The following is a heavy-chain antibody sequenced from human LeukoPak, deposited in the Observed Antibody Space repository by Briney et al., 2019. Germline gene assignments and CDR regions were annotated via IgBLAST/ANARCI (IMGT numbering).Heavy chain of an antibody. CDR3: ARVGDYDILSMDV. Sequence: SVKVSCKASGGTFSSYAISWVRQAPGQGLEWMGRIIPIFGTADYAQKFQGRVTITTDESTSTAYMELSSLRSEDTAVYYCARVGDYDILSMDVWGKGTTVTVSS. CDR1: GGTFSSYA. J-gene: IGHJ6*04. D-gene: IGHD3-9*01. CDR2: IIPIFGTA. V-gene: IGHV1-69*05.